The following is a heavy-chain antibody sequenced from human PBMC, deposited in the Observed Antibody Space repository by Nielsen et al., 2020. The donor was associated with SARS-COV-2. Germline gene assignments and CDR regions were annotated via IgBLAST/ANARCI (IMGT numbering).Heavy chain of an antibody. D-gene: IGHD5-24*01. Sequence: GGSLRLSCAASGFTFSSYWMSWVRQAPGKGLEWVANIKQDGSEKYYVDSVKGRFTISRDNAKNSLYLQMNSLRAEDTAVYYCARDRQIQLPSPDAFDIWGQGTMVTVSS. CDR3: ARDRQIQLPSPDAFDI. V-gene: IGHV3-7*05. CDR1: GFTFSSYW. J-gene: IGHJ3*02. CDR2: IKQDGSEK.